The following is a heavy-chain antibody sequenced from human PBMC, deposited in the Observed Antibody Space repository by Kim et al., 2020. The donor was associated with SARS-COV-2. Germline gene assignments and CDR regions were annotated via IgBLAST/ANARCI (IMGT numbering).Heavy chain of an antibody. Sequence: TYPGSVKGRFPISRDNAKNSGYMQINSLRAEDTAMYFCGRDRNYYCMDVWGKGTTVTVSS. J-gene: IGHJ6*03. CDR3: GRDRNYYCMDV. V-gene: IGHV3-74*03.